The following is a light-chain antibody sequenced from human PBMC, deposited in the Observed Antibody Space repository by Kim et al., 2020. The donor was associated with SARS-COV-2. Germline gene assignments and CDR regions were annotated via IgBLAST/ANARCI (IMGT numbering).Light chain of an antibody. CDR3: NSRDSSGNHLV. CDR1: SLRSYY. V-gene: IGLV3-19*01. Sequence: SSELTQDPAVSVALGQTVRITCQGDSLRSYYASWYQQKPGQAPVLVIYGKNNRPSGIPDRFSGSSSGNTASLTITGAQAGGEADYYCNSRDSSGNHLVFG. CDR2: GKN. J-gene: IGLJ3*02.